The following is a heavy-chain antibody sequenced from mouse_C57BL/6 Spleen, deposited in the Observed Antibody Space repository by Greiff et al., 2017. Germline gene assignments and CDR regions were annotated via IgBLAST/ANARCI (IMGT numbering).Heavy chain of an antibody. CDR2: INPGSGGT. CDR1: GYAFTNYL. J-gene: IGHJ3*01. Sequence: VQLQQSGAELVRPGTSVKVSCKASGYAFTNYLIEWVKQRPGQGLEWIGVINPGSGGTNYNEQFKGKATLTADKSSSTAYMQLSSLTSEDSAVYFCASPYYYGSGFAYWGQGTLVTVSA. CDR3: ASPYYYGSGFAY. V-gene: IGHV1-54*01. D-gene: IGHD1-1*01.